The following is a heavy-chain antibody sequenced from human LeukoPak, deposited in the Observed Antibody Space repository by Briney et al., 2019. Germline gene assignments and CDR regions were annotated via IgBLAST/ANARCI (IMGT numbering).Heavy chain of an antibody. D-gene: IGHD1-26*01. CDR1: GGSISSYY. J-gene: IGHJ6*02. V-gene: IGHV4-59*13. CDR3: ARDGSGSYYYYYGLDV. CDR2: IYYSGNT. Sequence: SETLSLTRTVSGGSISSYYWSWIRQPPGKGLEWIGYIYYSGNTNYNPSLESRVTMSVDTSKNQFSLNLSSVTAADTAVYYCARDGSGSYYYYYGLDVWGQGTTVTVSS.